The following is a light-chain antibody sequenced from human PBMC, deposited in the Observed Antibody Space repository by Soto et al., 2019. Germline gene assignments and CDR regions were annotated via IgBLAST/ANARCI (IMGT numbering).Light chain of an antibody. CDR2: GAS. J-gene: IGKJ4*01. V-gene: IGKV3-20*01. CDR1: QSVSSSY. CDR3: QQYGNSPLT. Sequence: EIVLTQSPGTLSLSPGERATLSXXXXQSVSSSYLGWYQQKPGQAPRLLIYGASSRATGIPDRFSGSGSGTDFTLTISRLEPEDFVVYYCQQYGNSPLTFGGGTKVEIK.